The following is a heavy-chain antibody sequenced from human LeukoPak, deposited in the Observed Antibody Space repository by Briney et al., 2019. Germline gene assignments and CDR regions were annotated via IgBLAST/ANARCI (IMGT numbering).Heavy chain of an antibody. CDR3: AREGERIAAAGDFDY. J-gene: IGHJ4*02. D-gene: IGHD6-13*01. CDR1: GFTFSSYA. CDR2: ISYDGSNK. Sequence: GGSLRPSCAVSGFTFSSYAMHWVRQAPGKGLEWVAVISYDGSNKYYADSVKGRFTISRDNSKNTLYLQMNSLRAEDTAVYYCAREGERIAAAGDFDYWGQGTLVTVSS. V-gene: IGHV3-30*04.